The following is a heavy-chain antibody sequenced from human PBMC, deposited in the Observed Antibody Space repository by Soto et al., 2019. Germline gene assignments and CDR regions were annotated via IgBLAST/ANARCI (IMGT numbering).Heavy chain of an antibody. CDR2: IYYSGST. CDR1: GGSISSCY. CDR3: ARGKAGYSRSWYWKWFDT. Sequence: KPXESLSLRCTVSGGSISSCYWSWIRQPPGKGLEWIGYIYYSGSTNYNPSLKSRVTISVDTSRNQFSLKLSSVTAADTAVYYCARGKAGYSRSWYWKWFDTWGQGTLVTVSS. D-gene: IGHD6-13*01. V-gene: IGHV4-59*01. J-gene: IGHJ5*02.